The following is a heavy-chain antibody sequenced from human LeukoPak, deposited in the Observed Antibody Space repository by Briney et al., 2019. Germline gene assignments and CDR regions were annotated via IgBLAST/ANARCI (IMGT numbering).Heavy chain of an antibody. J-gene: IGHJ6*02. CDR1: GFSFSTSE. V-gene: IGHV3-7*01. D-gene: IGHD6-19*01. CDR2: IKQDGSEK. CDR3: ARRAWLTRSLYYYYGMDV. Sequence: TGGSLRLSCVGSGFSFSTSEMSWVRQAPGKGLEWVANIKQDGSEKYYVDSVKGRFTISRDNAKNSLYLQMNSLRAEDTAVYYCARRAWLTRSLYYYYGMDVWGQGTTVTVSS.